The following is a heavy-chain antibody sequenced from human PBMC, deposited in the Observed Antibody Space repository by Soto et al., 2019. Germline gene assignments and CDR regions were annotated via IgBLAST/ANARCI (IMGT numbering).Heavy chain of an antibody. CDR3: AKARTYYYDSSGYEAPWYYYGMDV. CDR1: GFTFSSYG. V-gene: IGHV3-30*18. J-gene: IGHJ6*02. CDR2: ISYDGSNK. D-gene: IGHD3-22*01. Sequence: QVQLVESGGGVVQPGRSLRLSCAASGFTFSSYGMHWVRQAPGKGLEWVAVISYDGSNKYYADSVKGRFTISRDNSKNTLXXQXNXLRADDTAVYYCAKARTYYYDSSGYEAPWYYYGMDVWGQGTTVTVSS.